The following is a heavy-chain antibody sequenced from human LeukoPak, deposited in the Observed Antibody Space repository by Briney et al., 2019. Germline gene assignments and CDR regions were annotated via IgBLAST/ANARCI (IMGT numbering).Heavy chain of an antibody. D-gene: IGHD3-3*01. V-gene: IGHV4-39*01. CDR2: IYYNGAT. J-gene: IGHJ4*02. CDR1: GGSVSSSSYY. Sequence: SETLSLTCTVSGGSVSSSSYYWGWIRQPPGKALEWIGTIYYNGATRYNPSLNSRVTISVDTSKNQFSLKLSSVTAADTAVYYCARHLPQIFGLVNYFGYWGQGTLVTVSS. CDR3: ARHLPQIFGLVNYFGY.